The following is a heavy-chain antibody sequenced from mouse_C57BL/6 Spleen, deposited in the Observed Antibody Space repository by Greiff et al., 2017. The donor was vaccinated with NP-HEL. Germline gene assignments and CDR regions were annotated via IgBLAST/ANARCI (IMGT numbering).Heavy chain of an antibody. CDR3: ARSLLRYFDV. D-gene: IGHD1-2*01. CDR2: SRNKANDYTT. CDR1: GFTFSDFY. V-gene: IGHV7-1*01. Sequence: EVNVVESGGGLVQSGRSLRLSCATSGFTFSDFYMEWVRQAPGKGLEWIAASRNKANDYTTEYSASVKGRFIVSRDTSQSILYLQMNALRAEDTAIYYCARSLLRYFDVWGTGTTVTVSS. J-gene: IGHJ1*03.